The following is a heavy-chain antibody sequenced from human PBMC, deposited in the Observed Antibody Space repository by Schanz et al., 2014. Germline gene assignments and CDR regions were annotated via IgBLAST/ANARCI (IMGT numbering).Heavy chain of an antibody. CDR3: ARGPSTGAFDI. CDR2: IIPILGIT. Sequence: QVQLVQSGAEVKKPGASVKVSCKASGYTFTTYYIHWVRQAPGQGLEWMGRIIPILGITNVAQTFQDRVTITADKSTSTAYMELSSLRSEDTAVYFCARGPSTGAFDIWGQGTRVTVSS. V-gene: IGHV1-69*09. J-gene: IGHJ3*02. CDR1: GYTFTTYY.